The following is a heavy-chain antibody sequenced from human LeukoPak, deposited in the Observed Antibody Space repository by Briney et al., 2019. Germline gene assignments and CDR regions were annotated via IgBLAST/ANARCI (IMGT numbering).Heavy chain of an antibody. Sequence: GASVKVSCKASGYTFTSYGISWVRQAPGQGLEWMGWISAYNGNTNYAQKLQGRVTITADESTSTAYMELSSLRSEDTAVYYCASGRLAYCGGDCYPHFDYWGQGTLVTVSS. D-gene: IGHD2-21*02. CDR1: GYTFTSYG. V-gene: IGHV1-18*01. CDR2: ISAYNGNT. CDR3: ASGRLAYCGGDCYPHFDY. J-gene: IGHJ4*02.